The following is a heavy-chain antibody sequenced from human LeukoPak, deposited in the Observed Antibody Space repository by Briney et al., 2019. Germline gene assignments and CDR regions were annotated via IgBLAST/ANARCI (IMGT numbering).Heavy chain of an antibody. Sequence: PSETLSLTCTVSGGSISSSSYYWGWIRQPPGKGLEWVANIKQDGSEKYYVDSVKGRFTISRDNAKNSLYLQMNSLRAEDAAVYYCARGYCSSASCYKGAFDIWGQGTMVTVSS. J-gene: IGHJ3*02. CDR3: ARGYCSSASCYKGAFDI. CDR2: IKQDGSEK. V-gene: IGHV3-7*01. D-gene: IGHD2-2*02. CDR1: GGSISSSSYY.